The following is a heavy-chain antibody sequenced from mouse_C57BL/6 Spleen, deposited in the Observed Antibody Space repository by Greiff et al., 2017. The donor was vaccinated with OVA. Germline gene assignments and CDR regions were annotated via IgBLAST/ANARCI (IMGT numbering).Heavy chain of an antibody. CDR2: IRLKSDNYAT. V-gene: IGHV6-3*01. J-gene: IGHJ1*03. D-gene: IGHD2-1*01. Sequence: DVKLQESGGGLVQPRGSMKLSCVASGFTFSNYWMNWVRQSPEKGLEWVAQIRLKSDNYATHYAESVKGRFTISRDDSKRSVYLQMNNLRAEDTGIYDCTAYGNYGGYFDVWGTGTTVTVSS. CDR3: TAYGNYGGYFDV. CDR1: GFTFSNYW.